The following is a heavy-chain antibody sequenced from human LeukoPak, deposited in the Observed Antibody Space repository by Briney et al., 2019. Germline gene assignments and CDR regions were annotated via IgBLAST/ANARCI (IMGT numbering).Heavy chain of an antibody. Sequence: SVKVSCKASGGTFSSYAISWVRQAPGQGLEWMGGIIPIFGTANYAQKFQGRVTITADESTSTAYMELSSLRSEDTAVYYCARALGPVKYYDFWSGLSWFDPWGQGTLVTVSS. D-gene: IGHD3-3*01. CDR2: IIPIFGTA. CDR1: GGTFSSYA. V-gene: IGHV1-69*13. J-gene: IGHJ5*02. CDR3: ARALGPVKYYDFWSGLSWFDP.